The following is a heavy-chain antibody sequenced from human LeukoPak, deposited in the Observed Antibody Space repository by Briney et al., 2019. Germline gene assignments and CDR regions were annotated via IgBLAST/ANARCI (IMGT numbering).Heavy chain of an antibody. CDR3: ATNYYSSGR. J-gene: IGHJ4*02. CDR1: GYTFTGYY. CDR2: INTNTGNP. V-gene: IGHV7-4-1*02. Sequence: ASVKVSCKASGYTFTGYYMHWVRQAPGQGLEWMGWINTNTGNPTYAQGFTGRFVFSLDTSVSTAYLQISSLKAEDTAVYYCATNYYSSGRWGQGTLVTVSS. D-gene: IGHD3-22*01.